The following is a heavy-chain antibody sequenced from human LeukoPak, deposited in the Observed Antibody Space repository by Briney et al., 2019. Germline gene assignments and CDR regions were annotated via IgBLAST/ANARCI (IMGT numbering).Heavy chain of an antibody. CDR3: AKAYDSSGYYPPDY. Sequence: GGSLRLSCAASGFTFSNYAMSWVRQAPGKGLEWVSSLSGSGGKTFYADSVRGRFTISRDTSKNTLYLQMNSLRAEDTAVYYCAKAYDSSGYYPPDYWGQGTLVTVSS. D-gene: IGHD3-22*01. CDR1: GFTFSNYA. CDR2: LSGSGGKT. J-gene: IGHJ4*02. V-gene: IGHV3-23*01.